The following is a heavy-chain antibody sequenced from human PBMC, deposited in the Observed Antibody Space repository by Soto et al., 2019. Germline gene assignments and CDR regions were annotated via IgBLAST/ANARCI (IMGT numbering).Heavy chain of an antibody. CDR1: GGSVSSDNYY. D-gene: IGHD3-22*01. CDR3: ARVCYDSSGHYSRWGDP. CDR2: IYYSGNT. Sequence: SETLSLTCTVSGGSVSSDNYYWSWIRQPPGKGLEWIGYIYYSGNTNYNPSLKSRVTISVDTSKNQFSLKLSSVTAADTAVYYCARVCYDSSGHYSRWGDPWGHGTLLTVS. V-gene: IGHV4-61*01. J-gene: IGHJ5*02.